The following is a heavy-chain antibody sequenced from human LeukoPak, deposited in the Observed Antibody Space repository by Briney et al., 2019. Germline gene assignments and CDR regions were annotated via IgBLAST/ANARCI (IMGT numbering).Heavy chain of an antibody. Sequence: PSETLSLTCAVYGGSFSGYYWSWIRQPPGKGLEWIGEINHSGSTNYNPSLKSRVTISVDTSKNQFSLKLSSVTAADTAVYYCARAVPGYFGYWGQGTLVTVSS. J-gene: IGHJ4*02. CDR1: GGSFSGYY. V-gene: IGHV4-34*01. CDR3: ARAVPGYFGY. CDR2: INHSGST.